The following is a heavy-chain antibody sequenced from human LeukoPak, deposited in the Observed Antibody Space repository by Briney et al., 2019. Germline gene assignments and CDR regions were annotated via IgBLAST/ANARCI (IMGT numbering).Heavy chain of an antibody. Sequence: SETLSLTCTISGGSFSSYYWNWIRQSSEKGLEWIGYIYYSGTTNYNPSLQSRVTITVDTSNKQFSLRLRSVTAADTAVYYCAKGRRLFGKAAFESWGQGTLVTVSS. V-gene: IGHV4-59*01. CDR2: IYYSGTT. CDR1: GGSFSSYY. CDR3: AKGRRLFGKAAFES. J-gene: IGHJ5*01. D-gene: IGHD3-10*01.